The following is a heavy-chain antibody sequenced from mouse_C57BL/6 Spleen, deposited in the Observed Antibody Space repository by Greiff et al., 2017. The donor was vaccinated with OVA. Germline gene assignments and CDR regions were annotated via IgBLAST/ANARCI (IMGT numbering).Heavy chain of an antibody. CDR1: GFTFSSYA. J-gene: IGHJ4*01. CDR3: ARDGSGYHTGDAMDY. CDR2: ISDGGSYT. Sequence: EVMLVESGGGLVKPGGSLKLSCAASGFTFSSYAMSWVRQTPEKRLEWVATISDGGSYTYYPDNVKGRFTISRDNAKNNLYLQMSHLKSEDTAMYYCARDGSGYHTGDAMDYWGQGTSVTVSS. D-gene: IGHD3-2*02. V-gene: IGHV5-4*01.